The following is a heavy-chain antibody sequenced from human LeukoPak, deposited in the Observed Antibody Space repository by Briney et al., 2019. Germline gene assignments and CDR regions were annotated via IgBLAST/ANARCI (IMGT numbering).Heavy chain of an antibody. V-gene: IGHV4-4*07. Sequence: SETLSLTCTVSGGSISSYYWSWIRQPAGKGLEWIGRIYTSGSTNYNPSLKSRVTTSVDTSKNQFSLKLSSVTAADTAVYYCARGGYSSGWPPKYYFDYWGQGTLVTVSS. J-gene: IGHJ4*02. CDR3: ARGGYSSGWPPKYYFDY. CDR2: IYTSGST. D-gene: IGHD6-19*01. CDR1: GGSISSYY.